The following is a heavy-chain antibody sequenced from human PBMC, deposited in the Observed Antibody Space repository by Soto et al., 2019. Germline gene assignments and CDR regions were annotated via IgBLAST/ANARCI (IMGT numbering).Heavy chain of an antibody. V-gene: IGHV4-34*01. Sequence: SETLSLTCAVYGGSFSGYYWSWIRQPPGKGLEWIGEINHSGSTNYNPSLKSRVTISVDTSKNQFSLKLSSVTAADTAVYYCARASGCTNGVCYSTFEYWGQGTLVTVSS. CDR2: INHSGST. J-gene: IGHJ4*02. CDR1: GGSFSGYY. D-gene: IGHD2-8*01. CDR3: ARASGCTNGVCYSTFEY.